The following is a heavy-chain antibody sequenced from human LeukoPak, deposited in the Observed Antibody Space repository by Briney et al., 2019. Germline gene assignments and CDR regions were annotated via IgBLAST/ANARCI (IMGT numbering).Heavy chain of an antibody. V-gene: IGHV3-48*02. D-gene: IGHD1-1*01. CDR1: GFTFSNYD. Sequence: PGGSLRLSCVGSGFTFSNYDMNWVRQAPGKGLEWISYIGRSLSLIYYADSVKGRFTISRDNAKSSLYLQMNSLRDEDTALYYCATLAPEGLWGQGTLVTVSS. CDR2: IGRSLSLI. CDR3: ATLAPEGL. J-gene: IGHJ4*02.